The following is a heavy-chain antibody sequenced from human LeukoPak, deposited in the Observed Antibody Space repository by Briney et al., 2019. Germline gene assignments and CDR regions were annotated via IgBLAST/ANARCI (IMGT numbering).Heavy chain of an antibody. CDR2: IHHSGRA. Sequence: SQTLSLTCTVSGGSIISDNHFWSWIRQHPGKDLEWLGYIHHSGRAFYSPSLESRLTISLDTSKNQFSLKLNSVIGADTAVYYCAREDNRPTDADAFDIWGQGTMVTVSS. V-gene: IGHV4-31*03. J-gene: IGHJ3*02. CDR3: AREDNRPTDADAFDI. CDR1: GGSIISDNHF. D-gene: IGHD1-1*01.